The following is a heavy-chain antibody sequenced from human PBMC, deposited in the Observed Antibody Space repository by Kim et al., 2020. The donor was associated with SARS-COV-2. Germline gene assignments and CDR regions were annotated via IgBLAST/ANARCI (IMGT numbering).Heavy chain of an antibody. CDR1: GGSFSGYY. Sequence: SETLSLTCAVYGGSFSGYYWSWIRQPPGKGLEWIGEINHSGSTNYNPSLKSRLTISVDTSKNQFSLKLSSVTAADTPVYYCARGKYCSGGSCYSVFPYWGQGTLVTVSS. CDR3: ARGKYCSGGSCYSVFPY. J-gene: IGHJ4*02. CDR2: INHSGST. D-gene: IGHD2-15*01. V-gene: IGHV4-34*01.